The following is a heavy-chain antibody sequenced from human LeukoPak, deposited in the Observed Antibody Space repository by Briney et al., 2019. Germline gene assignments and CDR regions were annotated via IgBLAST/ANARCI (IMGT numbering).Heavy chain of an antibody. CDR1: GFTFSSYS. D-gene: IGHD2-15*01. CDR3: AKDVPLESSGGSCLGY. V-gene: IGHV3-21*01. Sequence: PGGSLRLSCAASGFTFSSYSMNWVRQAPGKGLEWVSSISSSSSYIYYADSVKGRFTISRDNSKNTLYLQMNSLRAEDTAVYYCAKDVPLESSGGSCLGYWGQGTLVTVSS. CDR2: ISSSSSYI. J-gene: IGHJ4*02.